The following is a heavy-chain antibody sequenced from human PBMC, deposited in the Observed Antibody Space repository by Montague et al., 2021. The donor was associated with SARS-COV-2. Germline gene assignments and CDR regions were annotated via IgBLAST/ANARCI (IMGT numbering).Heavy chain of an antibody. CDR1: GGSFSGHY. CDR3: ARGRIEVSMIVVVLTGASYYMDV. J-gene: IGHJ6*03. D-gene: IGHD3-22*01. CDR2: INNSGST. V-gene: IGHV4-34*01. Sequence: SETLSLTCAVYGGSFSGHYWSWIRRPPGKGLEWIGEINNSGSTNYNPPLKSRVTISVDTSKNQFSLKLHSVTAADTAVYYCARGRIEVSMIVVVLTGASYYMDVWGKGTTVTVSS.